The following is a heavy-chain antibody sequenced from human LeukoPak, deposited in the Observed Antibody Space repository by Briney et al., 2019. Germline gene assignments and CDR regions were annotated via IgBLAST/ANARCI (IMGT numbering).Heavy chain of an antibody. CDR2: INHSGST. J-gene: IGHJ4*02. CDR3: ARARGSGSYPPDH. V-gene: IGHV4-34*01. CDR1: GGSFSGYY. D-gene: IGHD3-10*01. Sequence: SETLSLTCAVYGGSFSGYYWSWIRQPPGKGLEWIGEINHSGSTNYNPSLKSRVTISVDTSKNQFSLKLSSVTAADTAVYYCARARGSGSYPPDHWGQGTLVTVSS.